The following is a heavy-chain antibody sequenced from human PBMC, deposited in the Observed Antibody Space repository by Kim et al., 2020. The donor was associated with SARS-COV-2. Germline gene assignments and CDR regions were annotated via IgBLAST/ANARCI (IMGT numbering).Heavy chain of an antibody. Sequence: PSLKSRVTISVDTSKNQFSLKLSSVTAADTAVYYCAGSDFWSGYYMTIDYWGQGTLVTVSS. J-gene: IGHJ4*02. V-gene: IGHV4-34*01. CDR3: AGSDFWSGYYMTIDY. D-gene: IGHD3-3*01.